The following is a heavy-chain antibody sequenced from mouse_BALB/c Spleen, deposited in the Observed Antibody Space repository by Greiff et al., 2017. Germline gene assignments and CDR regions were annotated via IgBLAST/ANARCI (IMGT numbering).Heavy chain of an antibody. D-gene: IGHD2-14*01. CDR1: GYSFTSYW. J-gene: IGHJ1*01. CDR2: IYPGNSDT. CDR3: TRNGGYDWYFDV. Sequence: VHVKQSGAELARPGASVKMSCKASGYSFTSYWMHWVKQRPGQGLEWIGAIYPGNSDTSYNQKFKGKAKLTAVTSASTAYMELSSLTNEDSAVYYCTRNGGYDWYFDVWGAGTTVTVSS. V-gene: IGHV1-5*01.